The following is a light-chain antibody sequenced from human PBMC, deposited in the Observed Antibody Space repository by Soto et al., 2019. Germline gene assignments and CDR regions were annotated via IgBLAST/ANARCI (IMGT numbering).Light chain of an antibody. CDR1: QSVTSRY. CDR2: GIS. V-gene: IGKV3-20*01. CDR3: QQYSTLPHT. J-gene: IGKJ2*01. Sequence: ENALTQSPGTLSLSPGERATLSCRATQSVTSRYFAWYQQKPGQAPRLLIYGISSRATDIPDRFSGSGSGTDYTLTISRLEPEDFGVYYCQQYSTLPHTFGQGTKLEVK.